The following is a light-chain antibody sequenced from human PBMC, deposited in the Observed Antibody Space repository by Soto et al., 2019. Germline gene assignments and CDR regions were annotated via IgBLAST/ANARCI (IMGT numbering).Light chain of an antibody. J-gene: IGLJ1*01. CDR1: SSDVGFYKY. V-gene: IGLV2-14*01. Sequence: QSVLTQPASVSGSPGQSIAISCTGTSSDVGFYKYVSWYQRHPGKAPKLMIYEVTNRPSGVSDSFSGSKSGNTASLTISGLQAEDEAHYFCSSYSSSSIPYVFGTGTKVTVL. CDR3: SSYSSSSIPYV. CDR2: EVT.